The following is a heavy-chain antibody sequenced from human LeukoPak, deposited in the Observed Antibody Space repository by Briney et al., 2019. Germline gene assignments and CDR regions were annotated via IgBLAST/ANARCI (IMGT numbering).Heavy chain of an antibody. J-gene: IGHJ4*02. Sequence: PSETLSLTCAVYVECSFISYYWGWIRQTPGGALEWIGEINHSGYTNYNPSLKSRVTLSIDTSKNQFSLRLNSVTAADTAVYYCSRQGVGNDYWGQGTLVTVSS. CDR2: INHSGYT. CDR1: VECSFISYY. D-gene: IGHD1-1*01. CDR3: SRQGVGNDY. V-gene: IGHV4-34*01.